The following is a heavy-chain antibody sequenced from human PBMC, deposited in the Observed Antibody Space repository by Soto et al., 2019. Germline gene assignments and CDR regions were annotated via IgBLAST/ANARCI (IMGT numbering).Heavy chain of an antibody. Sequence: QVHLVQSGAEVKKPGSSVKVSCKASGGTFSSFAISWVRQAPGQGLEWMGGIIPIFGTTNYAQKFQGRVTITADESTSTAYMEVSTLRSEDTAVYYCARDSDHSYDYWGQGTLVTVSS. CDR2: IIPIFGTT. CDR3: ARDSDHSYDY. V-gene: IGHV1-69*01. CDR1: GGTFSSFA. J-gene: IGHJ4*02. D-gene: IGHD4-4*01.